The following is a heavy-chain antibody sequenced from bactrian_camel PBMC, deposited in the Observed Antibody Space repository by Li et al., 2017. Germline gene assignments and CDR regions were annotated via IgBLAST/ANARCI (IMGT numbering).Heavy chain of an antibody. CDR1: GDTYSNNG. V-gene: IGHV3-3*01. CDR3: AAGSLRFCNLARHLYHY. J-gene: IGHJ4*01. Sequence: QVQLVESGGGSVQAGGSLRLSCAVSGDTYSNNGMAWFRQAPGKEREGVARISPSSGRTYVADSVKGRFTISQDNAKNTLYLQMDNLKPEDTAMYYCAAGSLRFCNLARHLYHYFGQGTQVTVS. CDR2: ISPSSGRT. D-gene: IGHD1*01.